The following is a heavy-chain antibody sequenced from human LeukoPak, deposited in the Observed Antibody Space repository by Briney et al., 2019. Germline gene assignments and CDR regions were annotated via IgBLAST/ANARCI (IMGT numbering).Heavy chain of an antibody. Sequence: SETLSLTCTVSGGSISSYYWSWIRQPPGKRLEWIGYISYSGSTKYNPSLKSRVTISVDRSKNQFSLKLSSVTAADTAVYYCARDPLGGYHFDYWGQGTLVTVSS. V-gene: IGHV4-59*01. J-gene: IGHJ4*02. CDR3: ARDPLGGYHFDY. D-gene: IGHD3-16*02. CDR1: GGSISSYY. CDR2: ISYSGST.